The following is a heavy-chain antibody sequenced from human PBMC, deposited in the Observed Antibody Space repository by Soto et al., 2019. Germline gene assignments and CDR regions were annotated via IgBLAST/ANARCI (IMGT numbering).Heavy chain of an antibody. CDR2: INPNGGST. J-gene: IGHJ6*02. D-gene: IGHD6-19*01. V-gene: IGHV1-46*01. CDR3: ARVGAVAGHYYYYGMDV. CDR1: GYTFTGYY. Sequence: EASVKVSCKASGYTFTGYYMHWVRQAPGQGLEWIGIINPNGGSTNYAQKFQGRVTMTRDTSTSIVYMELSSLRSEDTAVYYCARVGAVAGHYYYYGMDVWGQGTTVTVSS.